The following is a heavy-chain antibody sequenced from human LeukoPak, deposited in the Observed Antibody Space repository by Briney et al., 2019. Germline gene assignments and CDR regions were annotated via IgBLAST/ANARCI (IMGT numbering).Heavy chain of an antibody. CDR1: GFTFSSYS. CDR3: ARDLTAARDWFDP. J-gene: IGHJ5*02. Sequence: PGGSLRLSCAASGFTFSSYSMNWVRQAPGKGLEWVSYIGSSSGTIYYADSVKGRFTISRDNAKNSLYLQMNSLRAEDTAVYYCARDLTAARDWFDPWGQGTLVTVSS. D-gene: IGHD6-6*01. V-gene: IGHV3-48*01. CDR2: IGSSSGTI.